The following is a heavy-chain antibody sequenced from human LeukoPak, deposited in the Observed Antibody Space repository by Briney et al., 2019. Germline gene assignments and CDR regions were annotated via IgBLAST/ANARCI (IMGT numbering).Heavy chain of an antibody. V-gene: IGHV1-24*01. CDR3: ATGGLVGATKADWFDP. CDR2: FDPEDGET. CDR1: GYTLIELS. Sequence: ASVKVSCKVSGYTLIELSMHWVRQAPGKGLEWMGGFDPEDGETIYAQKFQGRVTMTKDTSTDTAYMELSSLRSEDTAVYYCATGGLVGATKADWFDPWGQGTLVTVSS. D-gene: IGHD1-26*01. J-gene: IGHJ5*02.